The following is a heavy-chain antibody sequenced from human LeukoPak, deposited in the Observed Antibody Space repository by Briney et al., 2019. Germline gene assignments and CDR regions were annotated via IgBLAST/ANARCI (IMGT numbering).Heavy chain of an antibody. Sequence: GGPLRLSCAASGFSFSSYSLNWVRQAPGKGLEWVSSFNTVSSYIYYSDSLKGRLTFSRDNPKNSVYLQMDSLRAEASDVYYCARLRRITDSSGFFYYYDYWGQGTLVTVSS. CDR3: ARLRRITDSSGFFYYYDY. CDR1: GFSFSSYS. D-gene: IGHD3-22*01. J-gene: IGHJ4*02. V-gene: IGHV3-21*06. CDR2: FNTVSSYI.